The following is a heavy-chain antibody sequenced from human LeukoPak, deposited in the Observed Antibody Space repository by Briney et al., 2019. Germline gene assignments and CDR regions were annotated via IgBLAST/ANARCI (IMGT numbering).Heavy chain of an antibody. V-gene: IGHV5-51*01. D-gene: IGHD2-21*02. Sequence: GESLKISCKGSGYSFTSYWIGWVRQTPGKGLEWMGIIYPGDSDTRYSPSFQGQVTISADKSISTAYLQWSSLKASDTAMYYCARLPYCGGDCYSRLGFDYWGQGTLVTVSS. CDR1: GYSFTSYW. CDR3: ARLPYCGGDCYSRLGFDY. J-gene: IGHJ4*02. CDR2: IYPGDSDT.